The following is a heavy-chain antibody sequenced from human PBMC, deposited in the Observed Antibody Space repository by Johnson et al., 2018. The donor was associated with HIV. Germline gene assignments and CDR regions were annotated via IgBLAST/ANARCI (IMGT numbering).Heavy chain of an antibody. D-gene: IGHD3-10*01. CDR2: IYSGGRT. CDR1: GFTVSSNY. CDR3: ASPYYERYYGAFDI. V-gene: IGHV3-66*01. J-gene: IGHJ3*02. Sequence: MQLVESGGGLVQSGGSLRLSCAASGFTVSSNYMSWVRQAPGKGLEWVSVIYSGGRTYYADSVKGRFTISRDNSKNTLYLQMNSLRAEDTAVNYCASPYYERYYGAFDIWGQGTMVTVSS.